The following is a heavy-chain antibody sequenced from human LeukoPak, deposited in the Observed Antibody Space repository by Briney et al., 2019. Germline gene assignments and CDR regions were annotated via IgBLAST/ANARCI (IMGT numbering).Heavy chain of an antibody. Sequence: GGSLRLSCAASGFRFSYHDMHWVRQAPGKGLEFVSSIGAAGAHTFYADSVKGRFTISRDNFQSTMYLQMDGLRPEDSAVYYCARELGGTQTGVFDIWGQGTVVTVSS. CDR3: ARELGGTQTGVFDI. V-gene: IGHV3-64*02. J-gene: IGHJ3*02. CDR2: IGAAGAHT. CDR1: GFRFSYHD. D-gene: IGHD1-1*01.